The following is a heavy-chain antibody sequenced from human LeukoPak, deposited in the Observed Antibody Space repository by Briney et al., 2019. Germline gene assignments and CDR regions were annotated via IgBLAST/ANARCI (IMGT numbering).Heavy chain of an antibody. J-gene: IGHJ6*02. CDR1: GFTQIAYA. CDR2: ISGGGVTT. D-gene: IGHD3-16*01. CDR3: ARNQQLGGHSYYYYGMDV. Sequence: GGSLRLSCVGSGFTQIAYALTWARQAPGKGLEGVSGISGGGVTTYYAVSVKGRLTIPRHNSKTTLSLQMNRLRADDTAIYYCARNQQLGGHSYYYYGMDVWGQGTTVTVSS. V-gene: IGHV3-23*01.